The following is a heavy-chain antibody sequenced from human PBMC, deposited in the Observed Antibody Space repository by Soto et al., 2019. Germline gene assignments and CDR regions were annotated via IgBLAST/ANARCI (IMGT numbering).Heavy chain of an antibody. V-gene: IGHV4-4*07. CDR3: VRDGSKTLRDWFDP. CDR1: GGSISKFY. J-gene: IGHJ5*02. Sequence: QVQLQESGPGVVKPSETLSLSCSVSGGSISKFYWSWIRKTAGKGLEWMGRVYPTGTTDYNPSLRSRVTMSVDISKKTFSLRLTSVTAADTGVYYCVRDGSKTLRDWFDPWGQGKLVTVSS. CDR2: VYPTGTT.